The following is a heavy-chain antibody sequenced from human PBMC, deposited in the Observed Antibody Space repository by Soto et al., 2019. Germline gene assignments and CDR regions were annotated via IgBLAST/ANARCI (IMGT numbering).Heavy chain of an antibody. CDR1: GYTFTAYY. V-gene: IGHV1-2*02. CDR3: ARGGGRGYNELDP. Sequence: ASVKVSCKASGYTFTAYYMHWVRQAPGQGLEWMGWINPNSGGTYHAQNFQGRVTMTRDTSTTTAYMELASLRSDDTAVYYCARGGGRGYNELDPWGHGTLVTVS. D-gene: IGHD5-12*01. CDR2: INPNSGGT. J-gene: IGHJ5*02.